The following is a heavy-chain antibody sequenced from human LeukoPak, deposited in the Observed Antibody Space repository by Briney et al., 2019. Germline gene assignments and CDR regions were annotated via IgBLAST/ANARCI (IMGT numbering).Heavy chain of an antibody. CDR1: GYSFTSYW. CDR3: ARPGASAAGIYYFDY. J-gene: IGHJ4*02. Sequence: KTGESLKISCKGSGYSFTSYWIGWVRQMPGKGLDWMGIIYPGYSDTRYNPSFQGQVTISADKSISTAYLQWSSLKASDTAMYYCARPGASAAGIYYFDYWGQGTLVTVSS. V-gene: IGHV5-51*01. D-gene: IGHD6-13*01. CDR2: IYPGYSDT.